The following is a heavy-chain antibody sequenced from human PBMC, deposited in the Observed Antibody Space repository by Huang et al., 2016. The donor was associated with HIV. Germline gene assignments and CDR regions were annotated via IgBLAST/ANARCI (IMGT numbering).Heavy chain of an antibody. CDR1: GFTFSNYA. CDR3: ARSEPSRYYFDY. J-gene: IGHJ4*02. CDR2: ISNEGSTK. Sequence: QVQLVESGGGVVQPGTSLRLSCAASGFTFSNYAMNWVRQGTGKGLEGVEVISNEGSTKYYADSVKGRFTISRDNSKNTVYLQMNSLRAEDTAVYYCARSEPSRYYFDYWGQGTLVTVSS. V-gene: IGHV3-30-3*01.